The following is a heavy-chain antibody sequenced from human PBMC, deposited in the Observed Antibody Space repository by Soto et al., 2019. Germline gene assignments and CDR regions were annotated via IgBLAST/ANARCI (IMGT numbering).Heavy chain of an antibody. CDR1: GGSISSSNW. D-gene: IGHD3-3*02. J-gene: IGHJ6*02. Sequence: PSETLSLTCAVSGGSISSSNWWSWVRQPSGKGLEWMGEIYHTGSPNYSPSVKSRLAISLDASKNQFSLSLSAVTSADTAVYFCPRYQHSLGDYYGLDVWGQGITVTVSS. V-gene: IGHV4-4*02. CDR2: IYHTGSP. CDR3: PRYQHSLGDYYGLDV.